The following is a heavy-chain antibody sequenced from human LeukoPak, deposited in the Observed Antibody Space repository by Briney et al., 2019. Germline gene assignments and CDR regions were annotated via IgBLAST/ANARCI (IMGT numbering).Heavy chain of an antibody. CDR3: ARYVDQTYYYYYMDV. J-gene: IGHJ6*03. V-gene: IGHV3-7*01. D-gene: IGHD2-2*01. CDR2: LKQDGSEK. CDR1: GFTFSRYW. Sequence: PGGSLRLSCAASGFTFSRYWMSWVRQAPGKGLEWVANLKQDGSEKYYVDSVKGRFTISRDNAKNSLSLQMNSLRAEDTAVYYCARYVDQTYYYYYMDVWGKGTTVTVSS.